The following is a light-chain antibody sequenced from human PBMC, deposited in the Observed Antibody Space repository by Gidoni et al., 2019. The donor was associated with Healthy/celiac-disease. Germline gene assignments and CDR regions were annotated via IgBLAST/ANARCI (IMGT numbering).Light chain of an antibody. Sequence: EIVLTQSPATLSLSPGERATLSCMASQSVSSYLAWYQQKPGQAPRLLIYGASNRATGIPARFSGSGSGTDFTLTISSLEPEDFAVYYCQQRSNWPPWTFGQGTKVEIQ. J-gene: IGKJ1*01. CDR3: QQRSNWPPWT. V-gene: IGKV3-11*01. CDR2: GAS. CDR1: QSVSSY.